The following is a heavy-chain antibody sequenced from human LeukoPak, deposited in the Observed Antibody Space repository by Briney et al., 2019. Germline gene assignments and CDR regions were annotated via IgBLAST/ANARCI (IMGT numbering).Heavy chain of an antibody. V-gene: IGHV1-2*06. J-gene: IGHJ4*02. CDR3: ARDSVLGAK. CDR2: INPNTGGT. D-gene: IGHD3-10*01. Sequence: ASVKVSCKASGGTFSSYAISWVRQAPGQGLEWMGRINPNTGGTNYAQNFQGRVTMTRDTSISTAYLDLSSLRSDDTAVYYCARDSVLGAKWGQGTLVTVSS. CDR1: GGTFSSYA.